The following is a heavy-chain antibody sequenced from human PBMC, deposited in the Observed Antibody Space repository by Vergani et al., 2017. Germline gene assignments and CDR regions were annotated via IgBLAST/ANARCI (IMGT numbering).Heavy chain of an antibody. CDR2: IFYPGRT. D-gene: IGHD1-14*01. CDR1: GGSIGSYY. Sequence: QVQLQESGPGLVKPSETLSLTCTVSGGSIGSYYWNWIRQPPGKGLEFIAYIFYPGRTNYNPPLTSRVTISVHTSKNKFSLKLSSVTAADTAMYYCARAGGLGYFDLWGRGTLVTVSS. V-gene: IGHV4-59*01. CDR3: ARAGGLGYFDL. J-gene: IGHJ2*01.